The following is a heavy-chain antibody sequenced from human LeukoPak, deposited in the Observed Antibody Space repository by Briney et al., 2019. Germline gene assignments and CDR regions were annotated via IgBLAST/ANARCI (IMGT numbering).Heavy chain of an antibody. V-gene: IGHV3-30*03. Sequence: GRSLRLSCAASGFTFSTYGMHWVRQAPGKGLEWVAIISRDGSDKYYADSAKGRFTISRDKSKNTLYLQMNSLRAEDTAVYYCATATGGDAGGDYYYYYGMDVWGQGTTVTVSS. D-gene: IGHD2-21*02. CDR3: ATATGGDAGGDYYYYYGMDV. CDR2: ISRDGSDK. J-gene: IGHJ6*02. CDR1: GFTFSTYG.